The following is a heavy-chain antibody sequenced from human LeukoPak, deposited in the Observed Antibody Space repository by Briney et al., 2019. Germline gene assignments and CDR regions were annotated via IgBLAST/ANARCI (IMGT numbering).Heavy chain of an antibody. CDR3: ARRDSSSWQFQH. CDR1: AGPISSYY. V-gene: IGHV4-59*01. J-gene: IGHJ1*01. Sequence: PSETLSLTCTVSAGPISSYYWSWIRQPPGKGLEWIGYIYYSGCTNYNPSLKSRVTISVDTSKNQFSLKLSSVTAADTAVYYCARRDSSSWQFQHWGQGTLVTVSS. CDR2: IYYSGCT. D-gene: IGHD6-13*01.